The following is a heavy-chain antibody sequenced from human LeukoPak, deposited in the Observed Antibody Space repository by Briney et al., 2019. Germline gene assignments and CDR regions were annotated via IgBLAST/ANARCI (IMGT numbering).Heavy chain of an antibody. CDR1: GVSVSDGRYY. D-gene: IGHD2-15*01. V-gene: IGHV4-31*03. Sequence: SQTLSLTCTVSGVSVSDGRYYWTWIRQLPGKGLEWIGYKYYSGSAKYHPSLKSRLTISIDTSKNQFSLQLSSVTAADTATYYCATPYCSGISCLDIFNMWGQGTRVTVSS. J-gene: IGHJ3*02. CDR3: ATPYCSGISCLDIFNM. CDR2: KYYSGSA.